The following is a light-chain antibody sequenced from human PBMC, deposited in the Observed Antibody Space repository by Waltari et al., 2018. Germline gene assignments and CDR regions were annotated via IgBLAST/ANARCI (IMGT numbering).Light chain of an antibody. J-gene: IGKJ4*01. CDR3: QQRTNWPS. CDR1: QGISSF. CDR2: DAS. V-gene: IGKV3-11*01. Sequence: IVLTQSPATLSLSPGERATLSCRASQGISSFLAWYQQKPGQAPRLLVYDASNRATGIPARFSGSGSGADSTLTISSLEPEDFAVYYCQQRTNWPSFGGGTRVELK.